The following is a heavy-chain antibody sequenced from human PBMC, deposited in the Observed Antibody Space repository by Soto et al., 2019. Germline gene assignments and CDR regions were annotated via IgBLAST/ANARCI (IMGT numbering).Heavy chain of an antibody. D-gene: IGHD1-26*01. CDR1: GYSFSAYA. V-gene: IGHV1-3*04. CDR3: ASGSGSYFREFDY. J-gene: IGHJ4*02. Sequence: ASVKVSCKASGYSFSAYAIHWLRQAPGQRPEWMGWINTVNADTLYSQKYQGRVSITRDTSATTVYLELRSLRSEDTAVYFCASGSGSYFREFDYWGQGTLVTVSS. CDR2: INTVNADT.